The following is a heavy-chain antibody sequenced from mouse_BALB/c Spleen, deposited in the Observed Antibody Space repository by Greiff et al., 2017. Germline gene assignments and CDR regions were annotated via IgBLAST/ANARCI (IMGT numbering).Heavy chain of an antibody. CDR2: ISDGGSYT. J-gene: IGHJ3*01. D-gene: IGHD2-3*01. CDR3: AREASYDGYHRWFAY. CDR1: GFTFSDYY. V-gene: IGHV5-4*02. Sequence: EVQRVESGGGLVKPGGSLKLSCAASGFTFSDYYMYWVRQTPEKRLEWVATISDGGSYTYYPDSVKGRFTISRDNAKNNLYLQMSSLKSEDTAMYYCAREASYDGYHRWFAYWGQGTLVTVSA.